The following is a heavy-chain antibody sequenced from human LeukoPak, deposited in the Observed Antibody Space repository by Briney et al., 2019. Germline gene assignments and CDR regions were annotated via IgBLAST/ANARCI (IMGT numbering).Heavy chain of an antibody. Sequence: PSETLSLTCAVSGGSISSYYWSWIRQPPGKGLEWIGYIYYSGSTNYNPSLKSRVTISVDTSKNQFSLKLSSVTAADTAVYYCARAQKYGMDVWGQGTTVIVSS. J-gene: IGHJ6*02. CDR1: GGSISSYY. V-gene: IGHV4-59*08. CDR3: ARAQKYGMDV. CDR2: IYYSGST.